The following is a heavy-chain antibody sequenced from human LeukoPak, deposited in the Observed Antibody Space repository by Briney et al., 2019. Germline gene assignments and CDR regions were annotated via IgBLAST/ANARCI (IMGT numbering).Heavy chain of an antibody. CDR1: GASVSSASY. V-gene: IGHV4-61*01. CDR2: IYNGVNT. CDR3: ARGSWEPMYYFDY. D-gene: IGHD1-26*01. Sequence: SETLSLTCTVSGASVSSASYWTWIRQPPGKGVEWIAHIYNGVNTNYNPSLKSRVTISVDTSKNQFSLRLNSVTAADTAVYYCARGSWEPMYYFDYWGQGTLVTVSS. J-gene: IGHJ4*02.